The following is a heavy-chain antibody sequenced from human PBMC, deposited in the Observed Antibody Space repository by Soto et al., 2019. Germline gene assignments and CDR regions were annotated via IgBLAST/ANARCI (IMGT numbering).Heavy chain of an antibody. V-gene: IGHV3-21*06. CDR2: ISSTTNYI. CDR3: ARESEDLTSNFDY. J-gene: IGHJ4*02. Sequence: VQLVESGGGLVKPGGSLRLSCAASGFTFTRYSRNWVRQAPGKGLEWVSSISSTTNYIYYGDSMKGRFTISRDNAKNSLYLEMNSLRAEDTAAYYCARESEDLTSNFDYWGQGTLVTVSS. CDR1: GFTFTRYS.